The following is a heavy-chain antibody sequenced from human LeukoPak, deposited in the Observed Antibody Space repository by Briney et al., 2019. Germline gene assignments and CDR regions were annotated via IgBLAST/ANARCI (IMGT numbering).Heavy chain of an antibody. V-gene: IGHV3-30*04. J-gene: IGHJ6*03. Sequence: GRSLRLSCAASGFTFSSFAMHWVRQAPGKGLEGVAVISYGGSNKYYADSVKGRFTISRDNSKNTLYLQMNSLRAEDTAVYYCASLLFSSSWSHYYYYYMDVWGKGTTVTVSS. CDR2: ISYGGSNK. D-gene: IGHD6-13*01. CDR3: ASLLFSSSWSHYYYYYMDV. CDR1: GFTFSSFA.